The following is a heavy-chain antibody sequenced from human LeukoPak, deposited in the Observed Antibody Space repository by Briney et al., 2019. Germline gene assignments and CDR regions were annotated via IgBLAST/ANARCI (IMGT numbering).Heavy chain of an antibody. CDR3: VRDLSPESYPTDAFDV. CDR1: GFTLDDFA. Sequence: GGSLRLSCAASGFTLDDFAMHWVRQGPGKGLEWVSGISWNGNNIDYADSVKGRFTISRDNAKDSLYLQMNSLRTEDMALYYCVRDLSPESYPTDAFDVWGQGTMVTVSS. CDR2: ISWNGNNI. J-gene: IGHJ3*01. D-gene: IGHD3-10*01. V-gene: IGHV3-9*03.